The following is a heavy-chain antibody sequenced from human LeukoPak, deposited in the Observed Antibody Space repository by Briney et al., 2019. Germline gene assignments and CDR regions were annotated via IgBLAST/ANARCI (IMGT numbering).Heavy chain of an antibody. V-gene: IGHV4-30-4*08. Sequence: PSQTLSLTCTVSGGSISSGDYYWSWIRQPPGKGLEWIGYIYYSGSTYYNPSLKSRVTISVDTSKNQFSLKLSSVTAADTAVYYCARKIDPGPYYFDYWGQGTLVTVPS. J-gene: IGHJ4*02. CDR1: GGSISSGDYY. CDR3: ARKIDPGPYYFDY. CDR2: IYYSGST.